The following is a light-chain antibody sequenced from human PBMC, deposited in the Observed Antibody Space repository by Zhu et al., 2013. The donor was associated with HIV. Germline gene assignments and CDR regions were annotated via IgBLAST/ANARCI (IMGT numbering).Light chain of an antibody. CDR2: AAS. CDR1: QSVSSN. V-gene: IGKV3-15*01. Sequence: EIVMTQSPATLSVSPGERATLSCRASQSVSSNLAWYQQKPGQAPRLLIFAASTRATGIPARFSGSRSGTEFTLTISRLEPEDFAVYFCQQYGSSPRTFGQGTKVEIK. CDR3: QQYGSSPRT. J-gene: IGKJ1*01.